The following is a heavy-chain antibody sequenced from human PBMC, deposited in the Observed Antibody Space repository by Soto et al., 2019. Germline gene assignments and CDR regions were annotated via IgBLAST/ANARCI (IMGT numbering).Heavy chain of an antibody. Sequence: QVQLQESGPGLVKPSQTLSLTCTVSGGSISSGGYYWSWIRQHPGKGLEWIGYIYYSGSTYYNPALRIRVTISVDTSKNQFSLKLSSVTAADTAVYYCARAYGDYVQNFDYWGQGTLVTVSS. D-gene: IGHD4-17*01. V-gene: IGHV4-31*03. CDR3: ARAYGDYVQNFDY. J-gene: IGHJ4*02. CDR1: GGSISSGGYY. CDR2: IYYSGST.